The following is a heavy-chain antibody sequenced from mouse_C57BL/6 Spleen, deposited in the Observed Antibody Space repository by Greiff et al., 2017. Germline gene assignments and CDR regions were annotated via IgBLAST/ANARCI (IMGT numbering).Heavy chain of an antibody. CDR2: INPNYGTT. CDR3: ARGRSTNYYFDY. V-gene: IGHV1-39*01. J-gene: IGHJ2*01. CDR1: GYSFTDYN. Sequence: VQLKQSGPELVKPGASVKISCKASGYSFTDYNMNWVKQSNGKSLEWIGVINPNYGTTNYNQKFKGKATLTVDQSSSTAYMQLSSLTSEDAAVYYCARGRSTNYYFDYWGQGTTLTVSS.